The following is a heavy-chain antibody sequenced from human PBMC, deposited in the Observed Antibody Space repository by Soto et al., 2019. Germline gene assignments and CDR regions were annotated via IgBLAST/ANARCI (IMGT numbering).Heavy chain of an antibody. V-gene: IGHV1-69*13. CDR3: AKKVDTAMVQDYYYGMDV. D-gene: IGHD5-18*01. CDR2: IIPIFGTA. Sequence: SVKVSCKASGGTFSSYAISWVRQVPGQGLEWMGGIIPIFGTANYAQKFQGRVTITADESTSTAYMELSSLRSEDTAVYYCAKKVDTAMVQDYYYGMDVWGQGTTVTVSS. CDR1: GGTFSSYA. J-gene: IGHJ6*02.